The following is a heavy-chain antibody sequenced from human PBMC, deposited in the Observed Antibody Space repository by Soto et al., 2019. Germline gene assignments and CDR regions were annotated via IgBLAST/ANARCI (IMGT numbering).Heavy chain of an antibody. Sequence: PSETLSLTCTVSGGSVSTYYWSWIRQVPGKGLQWIGFIYYTGSTKYNPSLKSRVTISLDTSKNRFFLKLSSVTAADTAVYHCARTNLVDYGDYSFDIWGQGAMVTVSS. V-gene: IGHV4-59*08. J-gene: IGHJ3*02. D-gene: IGHD4-17*01. CDR3: ARTNLVDYGDYSFDI. CDR2: IYYTGST. CDR1: GGSVSTYY.